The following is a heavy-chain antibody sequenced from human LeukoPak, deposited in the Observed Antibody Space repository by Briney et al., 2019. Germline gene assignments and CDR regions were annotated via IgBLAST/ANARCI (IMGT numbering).Heavy chain of an antibody. J-gene: IGHJ4*02. CDR1: GFTVSSNY. CDR2: IYSGGST. V-gene: IGHV3-66*01. D-gene: IGHD3-22*01. Sequence: GGSLRLSCAASGFTVSSNYMSWVRQAPGKGLEWVSVIYSGGSTYYADSVKGRFTISTDNSKNTLYLQMNSLRAEDTAVYYCARGKYYTDTSGYLGYWGQGPQVTVSS. CDR3: ARGKYYTDTSGYLGY.